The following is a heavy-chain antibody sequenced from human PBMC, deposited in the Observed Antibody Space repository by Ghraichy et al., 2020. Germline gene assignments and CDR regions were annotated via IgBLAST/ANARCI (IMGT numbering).Heavy chain of an antibody. CDR2: IYYSGST. D-gene: IGHD3-10*01. V-gene: IGHV4-39*01. Sequence: SETLSLTYTVSGGSISSSSYYWGWIRQPPGKGLEWIGSIYYSGSTYYNPSLKSRVTISVDTSKNQFSLKLSSVTAADTAVYYCASTLSIWFGDVDYWGQGTLVTVSS. CDR3: ASTLSIWFGDVDY. CDR1: GGSISSSSYY. J-gene: IGHJ4*02.